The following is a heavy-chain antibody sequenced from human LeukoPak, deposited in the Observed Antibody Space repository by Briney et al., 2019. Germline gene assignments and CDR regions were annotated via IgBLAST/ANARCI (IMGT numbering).Heavy chain of an antibody. Sequence: SETLSLTCTVSGGSISGHHWTWIRQPPGTGLEWIGYFYDSGDTTSNPSLKSRVTMSVDMSNNQFSLTMSSVTAADTAMYYCARLLRPGGRTGDAFDMWGQGTMVTVSS. D-gene: IGHD1-14*01. CDR1: GGSISGHH. V-gene: IGHV4-59*08. CDR3: ARLLRPGGRTGDAFDM. J-gene: IGHJ3*02. CDR2: FYDSGDT.